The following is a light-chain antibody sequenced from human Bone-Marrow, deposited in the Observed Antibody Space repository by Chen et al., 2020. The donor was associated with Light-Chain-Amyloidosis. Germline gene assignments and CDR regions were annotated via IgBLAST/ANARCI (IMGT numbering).Light chain of an antibody. Sequence: SSELTQDPAVSVALGQTVRITCQGDSLRSYYASWYQQKPGQAPVLVIYGKNNRPSGIPDRFSGSSSGKTASLTITGAQAEDAADYYCNSRDSSGNHLVFGGGTKLTVL. CDR1: SLRSYY. V-gene: IGLV3-19*01. J-gene: IGLJ3*02. CDR2: GKN. CDR3: NSRDSSGNHLV.